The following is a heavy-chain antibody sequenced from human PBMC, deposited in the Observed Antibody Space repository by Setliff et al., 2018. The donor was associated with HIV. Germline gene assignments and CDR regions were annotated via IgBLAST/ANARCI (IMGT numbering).Heavy chain of an antibody. Sequence: SETLSLTCTVSGGSISTYYWSWIRQPAGKGLEWIGRVSTSGSTKYNPSLKSRVTMSLDTSKNRLSLRLTSVTAADTAIYYCARSGLARSYYSNYMDVWGRGTAVTVSS. D-gene: IGHD3-16*01. J-gene: IGHJ6*03. CDR2: VSTSGST. CDR3: ARSGLARSYYSNYMDV. CDR1: GGSISTYY. V-gene: IGHV4-4*07.